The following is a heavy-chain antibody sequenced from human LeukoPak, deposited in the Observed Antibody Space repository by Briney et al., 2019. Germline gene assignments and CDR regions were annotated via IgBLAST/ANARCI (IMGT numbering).Heavy chain of an antibody. V-gene: IGHV1-18*01. CDR3: ARDTDHYYGWGSYYTDY. Sequence: ASVKVSCKASGYTFTSYGISWVRQAPGQGLEWMGWISAYNGNTNYAQKLQGRVTMTTDTSTSTAYMELRSLRSDDTAVYYCARDTDHYYGWGSYYTDYWGQGSLVTVSS. D-gene: IGHD3-10*01. CDR2: ISAYNGNT. J-gene: IGHJ4*02. CDR1: GYTFTSYG.